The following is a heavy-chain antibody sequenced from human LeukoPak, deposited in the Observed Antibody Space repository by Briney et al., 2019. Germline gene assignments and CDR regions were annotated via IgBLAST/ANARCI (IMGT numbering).Heavy chain of an antibody. V-gene: IGHV4-34*01. CDR1: GGSFSGYY. Sequence: SETLSLTCAVYGGSFSGYYWSWIRQPPGKGLEWIGEINHSGSTNYNPSLKSRVTISVDTSKNQFSPKLSSVTAADTAVYYCARVTRRSSVTTLRYFQHWGQGTLVTVSS. CDR2: INHSGST. CDR3: ARVTRRSSVTTLRYFQH. J-gene: IGHJ1*01. D-gene: IGHD4-17*01.